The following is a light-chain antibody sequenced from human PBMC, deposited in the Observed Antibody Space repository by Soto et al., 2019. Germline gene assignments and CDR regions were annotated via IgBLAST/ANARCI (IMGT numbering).Light chain of an antibody. V-gene: IGKV3-15*01. Sequence: EIVLTQSPGTLSVSPGDRATLSCRASQSVSSNLAWFQQISGQAPRLLIFRASTRPTGIPARFSGSGSGTEFTLTISSLQSEDFAVYYCQQYNKWPRTFGQGTKVDI. CDR2: RAS. CDR1: QSVSSN. CDR3: QQYNKWPRT. J-gene: IGKJ1*01.